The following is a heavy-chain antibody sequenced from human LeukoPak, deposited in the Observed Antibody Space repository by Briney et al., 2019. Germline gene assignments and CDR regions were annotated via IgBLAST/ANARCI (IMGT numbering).Heavy chain of an antibody. Sequence: SETLSLTCTVSGGSISSYYWSWLRQPPGKGLEWIGYIYYSGNTNYNPSLKSRVTISVDTSKNQFSLKLSSVTAADTAVYYCARDNRGAFDIRGQGTMVTVS. CDR2: IYYSGNT. J-gene: IGHJ3*02. D-gene: IGHD1-14*01. CDR1: GGSISSYY. V-gene: IGHV4-59*01. CDR3: ARDNRGAFDI.